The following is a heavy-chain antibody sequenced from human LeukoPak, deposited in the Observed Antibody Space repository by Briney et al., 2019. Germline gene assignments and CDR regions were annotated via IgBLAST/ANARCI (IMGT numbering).Heavy chain of an antibody. CDR3: VKGIGTTGYFNY. J-gene: IGHJ4*02. CDR1: GGTFSSYA. V-gene: IGHV7-4-1*02. D-gene: IGHD3-9*01. Sequence: ASVRVSCKASGGTFSSYAISWVRQAPGQGLEWMGWIDTNTGSPTYAQGLTGRFVFSLDTSVSTAFLQINSLKAEDTALYYCVKGIGTTGYFNYWGQGTLVTVSS. CDR2: IDTNTGSP.